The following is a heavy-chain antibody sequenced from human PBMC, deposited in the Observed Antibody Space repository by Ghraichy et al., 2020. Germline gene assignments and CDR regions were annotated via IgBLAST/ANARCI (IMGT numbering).Heavy chain of an antibody. CDR1: GFTFSSYS. CDR3: AREVEWHFDL. CDR2: ISSSSSYI. Sequence: GESLNISCAASGFTFSSYSMNWVRQAPGKGLEWVSSISSSSSYIYYADSVKGRFTISRDNAKNSLYLQMNSLRAEDTAVYYCAREVEWHFDLWGRGTLVTVSS. D-gene: IGHD2-15*01. J-gene: IGHJ2*01. V-gene: IGHV3-21*01.